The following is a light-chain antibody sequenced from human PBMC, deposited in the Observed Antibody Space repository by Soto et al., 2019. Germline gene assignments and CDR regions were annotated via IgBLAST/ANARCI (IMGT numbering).Light chain of an antibody. CDR2: EVN. CDR3: SSYTSTSTVV. CDR1: SSDVGGYNY. J-gene: IGLJ2*01. Sequence: QSVLTQPASVSGSPGQSITISCTGTSSDVGGYNYVSWYQQHPGKAPKLMIYEVNTRPSGVSNRFSGSKSGNTASLTISGLQAEDEADYYCSSYTSTSTVVFGGGTQLTVL. V-gene: IGLV2-14*01.